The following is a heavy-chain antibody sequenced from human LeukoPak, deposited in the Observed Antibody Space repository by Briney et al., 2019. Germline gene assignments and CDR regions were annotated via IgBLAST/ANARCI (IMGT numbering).Heavy chain of an antibody. CDR1: GFTFSSYG. V-gene: IGHV3-33*01. CDR3: ARGGSWWHGFDY. J-gene: IGHJ4*02. D-gene: IGHD6-13*01. Sequence: GGSLRLSCAASGFTFSSYGMHWVRQAPGKGLEWVAVIWYDGSNKYYADSVKGRFTISRDNSKNTLYLQMNSLRAEDTAVYYCARGGSWWHGFDYWGLGTLVTVSS. CDR2: IWYDGSNK.